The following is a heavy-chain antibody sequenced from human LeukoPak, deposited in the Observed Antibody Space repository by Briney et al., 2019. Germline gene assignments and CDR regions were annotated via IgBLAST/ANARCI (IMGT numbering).Heavy chain of an antibody. Sequence: PGGSLRLSCADSGFTVSSNYMSWVRQAPGKGLEWVSVLYSGGSTYYADSVKGRFTISRDNAKNTLYLQMNSLRAEDTAVYYCARGGVDYWGQGTLVTVSS. CDR2: LYSGGST. V-gene: IGHV3-53*01. CDR3: ARGGVDY. J-gene: IGHJ4*02. CDR1: GFTVSSNY. D-gene: IGHD3-10*01.